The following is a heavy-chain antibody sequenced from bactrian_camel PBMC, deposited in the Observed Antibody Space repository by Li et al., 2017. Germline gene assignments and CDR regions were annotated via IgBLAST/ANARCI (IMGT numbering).Heavy chain of an antibody. CDR3: LTVDGGNWYAVRYND. Sequence: VQLVESGGGSVQAGGSLRLSRAASDDTTGRLCMAWFRQVPGKEREGVATVNTGGGIPYYANSVKGRFTISYYGVRNTVSLRMNSLTPEDTAVYYCLTVDGGNWYAVRYNDWGQGTQVTVS. CDR1: DDTTGRLC. D-gene: IGHD1*01. V-gene: IGHV3S40*01. J-gene: IGHJ4*01. CDR2: VNTGGGIP.